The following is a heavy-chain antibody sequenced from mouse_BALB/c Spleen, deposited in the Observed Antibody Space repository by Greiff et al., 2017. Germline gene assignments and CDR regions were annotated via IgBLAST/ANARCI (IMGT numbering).Heavy chain of an antibody. J-gene: IGHJ1*01. V-gene: IGHV14-3*02. Sequence: DVQLQESGAELVKPGASVKLSCTASGFNIKDTYMHWVKQRPEQGLEWIGRIDPANGNTKYDPKFQGKATITADTSSNTAYLQLSSLTSEDTAVYYCARRTTVRYFDVWGAGTTVTVTS. D-gene: IGHD1-1*01. CDR2: IDPANGNT. CDR3: ARRTTVRYFDV. CDR1: GFNIKDTY.